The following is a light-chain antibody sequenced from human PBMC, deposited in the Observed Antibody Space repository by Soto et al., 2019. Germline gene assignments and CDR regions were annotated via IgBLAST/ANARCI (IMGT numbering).Light chain of an antibody. V-gene: IGKV3-20*01. Sequence: EIVLTQSPGTLSLSPGERATLSCRASQSVSAGYFAWYQQKPGQAPRLLIYETSSRTTGTPGRFSGSGFATDFTLTISTLEPEDFAVYYCQQYGDSPTFGQGTKVEIK. J-gene: IGKJ1*01. CDR3: QQYGDSPT. CDR1: QSVSAGY. CDR2: ETS.